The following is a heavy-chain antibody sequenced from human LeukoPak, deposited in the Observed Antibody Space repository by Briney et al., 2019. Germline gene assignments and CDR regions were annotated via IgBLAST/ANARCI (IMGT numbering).Heavy chain of an antibody. Sequence: SGGSLRLSCAASGFSFSTHNMNWVRQAPGKGLQWISYINADSSTIHYADSVRGRFTTSRDNAKNSLYLQMNSLRAEDTAVYYCVRDNSRGQSLGVIYWGQGSLVTVSS. D-gene: IGHD3-22*01. CDR2: INADSSTI. V-gene: IGHV3-48*01. J-gene: IGHJ4*02. CDR1: GFSFSTHN. CDR3: VRDNSRGQSLGVIY.